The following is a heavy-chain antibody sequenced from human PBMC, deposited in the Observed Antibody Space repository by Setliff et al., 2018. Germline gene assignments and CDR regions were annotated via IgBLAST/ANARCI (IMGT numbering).Heavy chain of an antibody. V-gene: IGHV3-7*01. CDR1: GFTFTTYW. J-gene: IGHJ4*02. Sequence: PGGSLRLSCAASGFTFTTYWMNWVRQAPGKGLEWVANIKQDGSEKYYVDSVKGRFTISRDNAKNSLYLQMNSLRAEDTAVYYCAREALDIVVVPAALDYWGQGTLVTVSS. CDR2: IKQDGSEK. D-gene: IGHD2-2*03. CDR3: AREALDIVVVPAALDY.